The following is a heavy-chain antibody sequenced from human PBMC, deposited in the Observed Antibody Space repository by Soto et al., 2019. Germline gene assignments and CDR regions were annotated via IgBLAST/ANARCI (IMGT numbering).Heavy chain of an antibody. D-gene: IGHD3-10*01. CDR3: ARDATNYYGFPEGPFDI. CDR2: IKQDGSEK. J-gene: IGHJ3*02. CDR1: GFTFSSYW. V-gene: IGHV3-7*05. Sequence: EVQLVESGGGLVQPGGSLRLSCAASGFTFSSYWMSWVRQAPGKGLEWVANIKQDGSEKYYVDSVKGRFTISRDNAKNSLYLQMNSLRAEDTAVYYCARDATNYYGFPEGPFDIWGQGTMVTVSS.